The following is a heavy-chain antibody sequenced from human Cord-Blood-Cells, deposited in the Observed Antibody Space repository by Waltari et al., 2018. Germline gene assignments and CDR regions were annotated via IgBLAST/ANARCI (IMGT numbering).Heavy chain of an antibody. CDR1: GYSISSGYY. CDR3: ARELTGNDDFWSGLPPVYY. V-gene: IGHV4-38-2*01. Sequence: QVQLQESGPGLVKPSETLSLTCAVSGYSISSGYYWGWIRQPPGKGLEWIGSIYHSGSTYDNPSLKSRVTISVDTSKNQFSLKLSSVTAADTAVYYCARELTGNDDFWSGLPPVYY. D-gene: IGHD3-3*01. CDR2: IYHSGST. J-gene: IGHJ6*01.